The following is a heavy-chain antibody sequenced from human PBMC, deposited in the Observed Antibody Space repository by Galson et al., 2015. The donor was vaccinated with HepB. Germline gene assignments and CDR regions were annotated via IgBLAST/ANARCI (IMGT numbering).Heavy chain of an antibody. D-gene: IGHD4-17*01. CDR3: TTDDYGDYSYYYGMDV. CDR2: IKSKTDGGTT. CDR1: GFTFSNAW. V-gene: IGHV3-15*01. J-gene: IGHJ6*02. Sequence: SLRLSCAASGFTFSNAWMSWVRQAPGKGLEWVGRIKSKTDGGTTDYAAPVKGRFTISRDDSENTLYLQMNSLKTEDTAVYYCTTDDYGDYSYYYGMDVWGQGTTVTVSS.